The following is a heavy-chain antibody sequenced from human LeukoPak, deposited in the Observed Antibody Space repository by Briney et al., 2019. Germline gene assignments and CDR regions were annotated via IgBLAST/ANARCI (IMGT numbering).Heavy chain of an antibody. D-gene: IGHD6-6*01. V-gene: IGHV3-30*02. Sequence: PGGSLRLSCAASGFTFSSYGMHWVRQAPGKGLEWVAFIRYDGGKKDYTDSVKGRFTVSRDNSGNMLYLEMDSLRAEDTAVYFCARDSSSPDQYYYFYMDVWGKGTTVIVS. J-gene: IGHJ6*03. CDR3: ARDSSSPDQYYYFYMDV. CDR1: GFTFSSYG. CDR2: IRYDGGKK.